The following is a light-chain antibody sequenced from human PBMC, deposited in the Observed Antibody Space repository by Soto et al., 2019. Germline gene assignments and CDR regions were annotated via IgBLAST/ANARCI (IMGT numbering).Light chain of an antibody. CDR1: QGISSY. Sequence: AIRMTQSPSSFSASTGDRVTITCRASQGISSYLAWYQQKPGKAPKLLIYAASTLQSGVPSRFSGSVSGTDFTLTISCLQSEDFATYYCQQYYSYPWTFGQGTKVESK. CDR2: AAS. J-gene: IGKJ1*01. V-gene: IGKV1-8*01. CDR3: QQYYSYPWT.